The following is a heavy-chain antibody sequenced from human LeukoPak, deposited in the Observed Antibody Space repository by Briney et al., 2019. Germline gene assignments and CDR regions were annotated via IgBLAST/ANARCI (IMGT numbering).Heavy chain of an antibody. J-gene: IGHJ4*02. D-gene: IGHD6-13*01. Sequence: GGSPRLSCAASGFTVSGSYMSWVRQAPGKGLEWVSVIYSGGTTYYADSVKGRFTISRDSSKNTLYLQMNSLRAEDTAIYYCAKVVQYTASTGTGLDYWGQGTLVTVSS. CDR1: GFTVSGSY. CDR2: IYSGGTT. V-gene: IGHV3-53*01. CDR3: AKVVQYTASTGTGLDY.